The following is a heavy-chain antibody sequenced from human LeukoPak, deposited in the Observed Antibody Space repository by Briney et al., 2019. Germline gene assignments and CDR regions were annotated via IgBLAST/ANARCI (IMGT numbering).Heavy chain of an antibody. CDR2: ISWNSGNI. CDR3: AKAIVVRGVIISGGYFDY. J-gene: IGHJ4*02. D-gene: IGHD3-10*01. Sequence: GGSLRLSCAASGFTFDDYAMHWVRQAPGKGLEWVSGISWNSGNIGYADSVKGRFTTSRDNAKNSLYLQMNSLRAEDMALYYCAKAIVVRGVIISGGYFDYWGQGTLVTVSS. V-gene: IGHV3-9*03. CDR1: GFTFDDYA.